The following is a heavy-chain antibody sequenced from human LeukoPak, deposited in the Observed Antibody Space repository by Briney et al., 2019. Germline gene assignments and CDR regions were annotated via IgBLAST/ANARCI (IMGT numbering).Heavy chain of an antibody. D-gene: IGHD2-15*01. J-gene: IGHJ1*01. Sequence: SETLSLTCTVSSGSISSSSYYWGWIRQPPGNGLEWIGNIFHVGSTYYNPSLKSRVTISVDTSKNPFSLNLRYVTAGDTAVCYCVRSAANVYASFACWGEGTPVTVSS. CDR3: VRSAANVYASFAC. CDR2: IFHVGST. V-gene: IGHV4-39*01. CDR1: SGSISSSSYY.